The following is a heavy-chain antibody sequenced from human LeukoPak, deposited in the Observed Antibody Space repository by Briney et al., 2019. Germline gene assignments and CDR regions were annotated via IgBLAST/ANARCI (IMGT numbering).Heavy chain of an antibody. CDR3: AKDSRYYDSSGFAFDI. Sequence: GGSLRLSCAASGFTFSSYGMHWVRQAQGKGLEWVAFIRYDGSNKYYADSVKGRFTISRDNSKNTLYLQMNSLRAEDTAVYYCAKDSRYYDSSGFAFDIWGQGTMVTGSS. CDR2: IRYDGSNK. D-gene: IGHD3-22*01. J-gene: IGHJ3*02. CDR1: GFTFSSYG. V-gene: IGHV3-30*02.